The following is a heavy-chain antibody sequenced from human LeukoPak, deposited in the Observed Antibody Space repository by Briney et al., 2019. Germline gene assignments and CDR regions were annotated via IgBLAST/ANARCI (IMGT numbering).Heavy chain of an antibody. CDR3: AREGKGLVEMATTFDY. Sequence: ASVKVSCKASGGTFSSYAISWVRQAPGQGLEWMGRIIPVLGIANYAQKFQGRVTITADKSTSTAYMELSSLRSEDTAVYYCAREGKGLVEMATTFDYWGQGTLVTVSS. D-gene: IGHD5-24*01. CDR1: GGTFSSYA. CDR2: IIPVLGIA. V-gene: IGHV1-69*04. J-gene: IGHJ4*02.